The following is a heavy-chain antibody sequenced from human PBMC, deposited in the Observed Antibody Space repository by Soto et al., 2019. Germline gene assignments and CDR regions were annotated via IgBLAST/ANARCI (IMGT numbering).Heavy chain of an antibody. J-gene: IGHJ4*02. D-gene: IGHD6-13*01. CDR3: AREQLQVVIHDY. CDR2: IKRKTDGGTT. V-gene: IGHV3-15*01. Sequence: GGSLRLSCAASGFTVSNVWMTWVRQTAGKGLEWVGHIKRKTDGGTTEYAAPVKGRFTISRDDSKNTLYLQMNSLRTEDTDVYYCAREQLQVVIHDYWGQGTLVNVSS. CDR1: GFTVSNVW.